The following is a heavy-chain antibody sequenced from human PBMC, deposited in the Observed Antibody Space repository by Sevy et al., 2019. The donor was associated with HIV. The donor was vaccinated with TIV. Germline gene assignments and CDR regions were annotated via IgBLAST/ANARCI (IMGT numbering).Heavy chain of an antibody. CDR2: ISSSSSTI. V-gene: IGHV3-48*01. Sequence: GGSLRLSCAASGLTFSTYSMNWVRQAPGKGLEWVSYISSSSSTIYYADSVKGRLTISRDNAKNSLYLQMNGLRAKGTAVYYCASPLPFYYGSGSEEFDYWGRGTLVTVSS. J-gene: IGHJ4*02. CDR1: GLTFSTYS. D-gene: IGHD3-10*01. CDR3: ASPLPFYYGSGSEEFDY.